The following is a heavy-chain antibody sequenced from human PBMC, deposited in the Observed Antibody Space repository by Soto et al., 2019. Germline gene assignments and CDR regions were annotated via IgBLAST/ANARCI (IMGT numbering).Heavy chain of an antibody. J-gene: IGHJ4*02. Sequence: SETLSLTCTVSGGSISSGDYYWSWIRQPPGKGLEWIGYIYYSGSTYYNPSLKSRVTISVDTSKNQFSLKLSSVTTADTAVYYCARSASLAGSPCFDYWGQGTLVTVSS. CDR2: IYYSGST. D-gene: IGHD3-10*01. CDR3: ARSASLAGSPCFDY. V-gene: IGHV4-30-4*01. CDR1: GGSISSGDYY.